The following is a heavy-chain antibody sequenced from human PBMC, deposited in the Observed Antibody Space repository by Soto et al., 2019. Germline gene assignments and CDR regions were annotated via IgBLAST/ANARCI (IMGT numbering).Heavy chain of an antibody. CDR2: INPSGGTT. J-gene: IGHJ3*02. V-gene: IGHV1-46*02. CDR3: ARDSHTVVVCDIDAVGI. Sequence: QVQLAQSGAEVKKPGASVKISCTASGYTFNTYYIHWVRQAPGQGFEWMGIINPSGGTTTYARNCQGRVTMTRDTSKNTVYMALSSLRSEDTAMYYCARDSHTVVVCDIDAVGIWGQGTMVIVAT. CDR1: GYTFNTYY. D-gene: IGHD2-21*01.